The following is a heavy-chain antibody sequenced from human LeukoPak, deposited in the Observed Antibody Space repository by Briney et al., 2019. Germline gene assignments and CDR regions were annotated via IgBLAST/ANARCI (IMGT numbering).Heavy chain of an antibody. J-gene: IGHJ4*02. CDR1: GFSFTSYA. CDR3: ARAFSSGSYYFDY. Sequence: GGSLRLSCAASGFSFTSYAMTWVRQAPGKGLEWLSYVSGGGVSTYYADSVKGRFTISRDNSKNTLYLHMKGLRTEDTAVYYCARAFSSGSYYFDYWGQGTLVTVSS. D-gene: IGHD6-19*01. CDR2: VSGGGVST. V-gene: IGHV3-23*01.